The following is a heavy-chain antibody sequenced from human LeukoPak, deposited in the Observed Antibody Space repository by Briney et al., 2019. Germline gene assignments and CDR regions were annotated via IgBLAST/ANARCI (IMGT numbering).Heavy chain of an antibody. CDR3: ARGKRRWFDP. D-gene: IGHD5-24*01. Sequence: SQTLSLTCAVSGGSISSGGYSWSWIRQPPGKGLEWIGYIYDSGSTYYNPSLKSRVTISVDRSKNQFSLKLSSVTAADTAVYYCARGKRRWFDPWGQGTLATVSS. CDR2: IYDSGST. CDR1: GGSISSGGYS. V-gene: IGHV4-30-2*01. J-gene: IGHJ5*02.